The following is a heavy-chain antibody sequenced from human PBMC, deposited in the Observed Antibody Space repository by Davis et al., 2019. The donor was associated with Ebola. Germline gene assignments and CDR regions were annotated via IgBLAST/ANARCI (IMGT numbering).Heavy chain of an antibody. J-gene: IGHJ4*02. CDR3: AKVSPEDYFDY. V-gene: IGHV3-30*18. CDR2: ISYDGSNK. Sequence: GGSLRLSCAASGFTFSSYGMHWVRQAPGKGLEWVAVISYDGSNKYYADSVKGRFTISRDNSKNTLYLQMNSLRAEDTAVYYCAKVSPEDYFDYWGQGTLVTVSS. CDR1: GFTFSSYG.